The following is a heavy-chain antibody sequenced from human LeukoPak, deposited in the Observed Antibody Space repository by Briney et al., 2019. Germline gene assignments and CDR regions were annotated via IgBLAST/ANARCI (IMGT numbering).Heavy chain of an antibody. D-gene: IGHD2-2*01. J-gene: IGHJ4*02. CDR1: GFTFSSYA. CDR2: ISYDGSNK. CDR3: ARDKYCSSK. V-gene: IGHV3-30-3*01. Sequence: GRSLRLSCAASGFTFSSYAMHWVRQAPGKGLEWVAVISYDGSNKYYADSVKGRFTISRDNSKNTLYLQMNILRAEDTAVYYCARDKYCSSKWGQGTLVTVSS.